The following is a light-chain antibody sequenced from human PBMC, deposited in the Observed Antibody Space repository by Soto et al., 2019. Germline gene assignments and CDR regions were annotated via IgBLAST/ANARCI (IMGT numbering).Light chain of an antibody. V-gene: IGKV1-33*01. CDR2: GAS. J-gene: IGKJ4*01. CDR3: QQYGQALS. CDR1: QDIINH. Sequence: DIQMTQSPSSLSASVGDRVIITCQASQDIINHLNWYQQKVGKAPKLLISGASSLEAGGPSRFSGSGSGTDFTLTITSLQPEDIATYYCQQYGQALSFGGGTEVES.